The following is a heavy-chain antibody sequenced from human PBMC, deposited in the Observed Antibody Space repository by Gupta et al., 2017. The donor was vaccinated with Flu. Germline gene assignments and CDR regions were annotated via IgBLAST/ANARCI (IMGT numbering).Heavy chain of an antibody. J-gene: IGHJ4*01. CDR3: VRGSKQHLDF. CDR1: GFSVKNYT. Sequence: SCALSGFSVKNYTVHWVRQAPGKGLEYVTGIRGRGHFTYYGASVKGRFTVSRDTSKNVVFLQMDGLRPDDTAKYFCVRGSKQHLDFWGHGSQVTVSA. V-gene: IGHV3-64*02. D-gene: IGHD3-3*02. CDR2: IRGRGHFT.